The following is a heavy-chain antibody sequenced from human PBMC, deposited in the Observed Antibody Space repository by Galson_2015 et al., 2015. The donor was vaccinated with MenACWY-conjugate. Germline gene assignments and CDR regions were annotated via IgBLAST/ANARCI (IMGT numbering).Heavy chain of an antibody. CDR2: TYYRSKWYN. V-gene: IGHV6-1*01. D-gene: IGHD5-18*01. J-gene: IGHJ4*02. CDR3: ARDVDTAMVGAHFDY. Sequence: CAISGDSVSSHSAAWNWIRQSPSRGLEWLGRTYYRSKWYNDYAVSVKSRITINPDTSKNQFSLQLNSVTPEDTAVYYCARDVDTAMVGAHFDYWGQGTLVTVSS. CDR1: GDSVSSHSAA.